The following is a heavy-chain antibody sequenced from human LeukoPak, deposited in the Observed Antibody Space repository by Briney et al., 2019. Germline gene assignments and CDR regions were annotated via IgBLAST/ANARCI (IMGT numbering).Heavy chain of an antibody. CDR3: AREGALVGATNY. CDR2: IYYSGST. CDR1: GGSISSYY. D-gene: IGHD1-26*01. Sequence: SETLSLTCTVSGGSISSYYWSWIRQPPGKGLEWTGYIYYSGSTNYNPSLKSRVTISVDTSKNQFSLKLSSVTAADTAVYYCAREGALVGATNYWGQGTLVTVSS. V-gene: IGHV4-59*12. J-gene: IGHJ4*02.